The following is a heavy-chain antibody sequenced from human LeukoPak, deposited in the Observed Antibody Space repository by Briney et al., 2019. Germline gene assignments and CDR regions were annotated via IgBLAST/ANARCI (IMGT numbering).Heavy chain of an antibody. CDR1: GYTFTGYY. CDR3: ARDRALSMAIISDY. CDR2: INPNSGGT. J-gene: IGHJ4*02. V-gene: IGHV1-2*02. D-gene: IGHD5-24*01. Sequence: ASVKVSCKASGYTFTGYYMHWVRQAPGQGLEWVGWINPNSGGTNYAQKFQGRVTMTRDTSISTAYMEMSRPRSEDTAVYYCARDRALSMAIISDYWGRGTLVTVSS.